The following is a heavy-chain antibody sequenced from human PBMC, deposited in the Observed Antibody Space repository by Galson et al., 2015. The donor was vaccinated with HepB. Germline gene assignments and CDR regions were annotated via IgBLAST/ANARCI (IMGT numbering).Heavy chain of an antibody. CDR1: GFTFNSYG. V-gene: IGHV3-33*01. CDR3: TRLGDLSGYSSL. D-gene: IGHD6-13*01. J-gene: IGHJ4*02. CDR2: IWFDGSNK. Sequence: SLRLSCAASGFTFNSYGMHWVRQAPGKGLEWVAVIWFDGSNKFYADSVKGRFTISRDNAKNTLDLQMNSLKTEDTAVYYCTRLGDLSGYSSLWGQGTLVTVSS.